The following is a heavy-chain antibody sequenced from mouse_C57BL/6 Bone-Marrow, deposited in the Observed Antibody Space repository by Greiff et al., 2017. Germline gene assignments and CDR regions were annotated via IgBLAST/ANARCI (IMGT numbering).Heavy chain of an antibody. CDR1: GYSFTGYY. CDR2: INPSTGGT. J-gene: IGHJ3*01. D-gene: IGHD4-1*01. Sequence: VQLQQPGPELVKPGASVKISCKASGYSFTGYYMNWVKQSPDKSLEWIGEINPSTGGTTYNQKFKAKATLTVDKSSSTAYMQLKSLTSEDSAVYYGARNWDRFAYWGQGTLGTVS. CDR3: ARNWDRFAY. V-gene: IGHV1-42*01.